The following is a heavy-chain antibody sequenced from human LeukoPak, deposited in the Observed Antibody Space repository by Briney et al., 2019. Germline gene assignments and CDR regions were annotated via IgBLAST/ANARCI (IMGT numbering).Heavy chain of an antibody. D-gene: IGHD5-18*01. Sequence: ASVQVSCKASGGTFSGYAISWVRQAPGQGLEWMGGIIPIFPTANYAQKFQGRVTITTDEFTTTAYMELSGLRSEDTAVYYCATGGVSDTTLVTWFDPWGQGTLVSVSS. CDR2: IIPIFPTA. J-gene: IGHJ5*02. CDR3: ATGGVSDTTLVTWFDP. V-gene: IGHV1-69*05. CDR1: GGTFSGYA.